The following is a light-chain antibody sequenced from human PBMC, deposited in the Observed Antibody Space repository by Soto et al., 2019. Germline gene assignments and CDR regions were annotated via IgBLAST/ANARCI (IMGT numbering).Light chain of an antibody. CDR3: QQGYSTPRT. Sequence: DIQLTQSPSSLSASVGDRVTITCRASQMIDTYLNWYQQKPGKAPTLLIYAASRLQSGVPSRFRGSGSETHFTLTISGLQREDFATYYCQQGYSTPRTFSQGTNLEIK. J-gene: IGKJ2*01. CDR2: AAS. CDR1: QMIDTY. V-gene: IGKV1-39*01.